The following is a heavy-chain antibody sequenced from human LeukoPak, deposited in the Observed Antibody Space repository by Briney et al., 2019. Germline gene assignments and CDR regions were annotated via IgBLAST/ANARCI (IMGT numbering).Heavy chain of an antibody. V-gene: IGHV3-30*02. J-gene: IGHJ3*02. CDR3: AGPRDYGGHYAFDN. CDR1: GFTFSRYS. D-gene: IGHD4-23*01. CDR2: IRPSGNNK. Sequence: GGSLRLSCAASGFTFSRYSMHWVRQAPGKGLEWVATIRPSGNNKYYPASVKGSITASSDTSNNIPHLQMDSMRAEDTAVYYCAGPRDYGGHYAFDNWGQGTLVTVSS.